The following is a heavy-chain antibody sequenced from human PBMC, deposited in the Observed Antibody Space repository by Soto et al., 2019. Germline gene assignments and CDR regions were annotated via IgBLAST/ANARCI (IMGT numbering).Heavy chain of an antibody. J-gene: IGHJ4*02. CDR2: IDTDGSGT. D-gene: IGHD3-10*01. V-gene: IGHV3-74*01. Sequence: LRLSCAASGFTFSSDWMHLVRQAPGKGLEWVSRIDTDGSGTSYADSVKGRFTISRDNSKNTLYLQMNSLRAEDTAVYYCARVPGTTRYWDYWGQGILVTVSS. CDR3: ARVPGTTRYWDY. CDR1: GFTFSSDW.